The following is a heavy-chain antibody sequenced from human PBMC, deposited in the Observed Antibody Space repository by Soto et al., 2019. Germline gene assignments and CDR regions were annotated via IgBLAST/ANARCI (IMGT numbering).Heavy chain of an antibody. Sequence: ESLKISCQGSGYSFTSYWISWVRQMPGKGLEWMGRIDPSDSYTNYSPSFQGHVTISVDKSISTAYLQWSSLKASDTAMYYCARHPRVGVAGTGIYSYGMDVWGQGTTVTVSS. CDR2: IDPSDSYT. CDR3: ARHPRVGVAGTGIYSYGMDV. V-gene: IGHV5-10-1*01. CDR1: GYSFTSYW. D-gene: IGHD6-19*01. J-gene: IGHJ6*02.